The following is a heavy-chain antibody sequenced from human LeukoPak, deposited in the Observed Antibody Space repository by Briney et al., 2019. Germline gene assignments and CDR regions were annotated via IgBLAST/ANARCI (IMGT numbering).Heavy chain of an antibody. CDR1: GYTFTSYG. J-gene: IGHJ3*02. Sequence: GASVKVSCKASGYTFTSYGISWVRQAPGQGLEWMGWISAYNGNTNYAQKLQGRVTMTTDTSTSTAYMELRSLRPDDAAVYYCARDIGVHYYDSSGYYWDDAFDIWGQGTMVTVSS. CDR3: ARDIGVHYYDSSGYYWDDAFDI. CDR2: ISAYNGNT. D-gene: IGHD3-22*01. V-gene: IGHV1-18*01.